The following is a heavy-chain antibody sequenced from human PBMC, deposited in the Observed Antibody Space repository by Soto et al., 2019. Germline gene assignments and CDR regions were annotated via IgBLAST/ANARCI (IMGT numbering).Heavy chain of an antibody. CDR2: ISSSGRTI. V-gene: IGHV3-48*02. CDR3: ADDEDGDCDFDS. Sequence: EVQLVESGGGLVQPGGSLRLSCAASGFTFSDYGMNWIRQAPGKGLEWLSYISSSGRTIYYAESIRGRFSISRDNAKNLVYLQMDSLRDEDTAVYFCADDEDGDCDFDSWGQGTLVTVSS. J-gene: IGHJ4*02. D-gene: IGHD3-10*01. CDR1: GFTFSDYG.